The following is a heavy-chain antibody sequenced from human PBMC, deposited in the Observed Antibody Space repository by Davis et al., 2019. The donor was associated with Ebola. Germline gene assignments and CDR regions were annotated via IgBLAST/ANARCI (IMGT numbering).Heavy chain of an antibody. V-gene: IGHV3-33*01. J-gene: IGHJ4*02. Sequence: GESLKISCAASGFTFRSYAMHWVRQAPGKGLDWVAVIWFDGSQKYYAESVKGRFTISRDNSNNTLYLQMNSLRADDTAVYYCARAPLRSAPLDYWGQGTLVTVSS. D-gene: IGHD4-17*01. CDR1: GFTFRSYA. CDR3: ARAPLRSAPLDY. CDR2: IWFDGSQK.